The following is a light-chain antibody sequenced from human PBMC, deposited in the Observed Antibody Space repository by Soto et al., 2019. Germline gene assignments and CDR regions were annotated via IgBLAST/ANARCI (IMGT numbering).Light chain of an antibody. CDR2: QDS. CDR1: KLGDKY. CDR3: QAWDSSYV. J-gene: IGLJ1*01. Sequence: SYELTQPPSASVSPGQTASITCSGDKLGDKYVCWYQQKPGQSPVLVIYQDSKRPSGIPERFSGSNSGNTATLTISGTQAMDEADYYCQAWDSSYVFGAGTKLTVL. V-gene: IGLV3-1*01.